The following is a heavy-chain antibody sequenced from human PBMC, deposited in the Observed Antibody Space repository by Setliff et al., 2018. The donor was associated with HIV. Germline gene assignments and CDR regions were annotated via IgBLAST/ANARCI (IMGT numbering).Heavy chain of an antibody. J-gene: IGHJ6*02. CDR3: ARETQQSYNIVTGYNYYYGIDV. Sequence: SETLSLTFNVSGASISSYYWTWIRQSPGNRLEWLGYITDSGNTNYNPSLRRRVTISADTSKNQVSLRLRSVTAADTAVYYCARETQQSYNIVTGYNYYYGIDVWGQGTTVTAP. CDR2: ITDSGNT. CDR1: GASISSYY. D-gene: IGHD3-9*01. V-gene: IGHV4-59*01.